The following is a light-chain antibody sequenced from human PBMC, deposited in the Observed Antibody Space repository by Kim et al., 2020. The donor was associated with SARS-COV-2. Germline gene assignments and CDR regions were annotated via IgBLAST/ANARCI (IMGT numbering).Light chain of an antibody. J-gene: IGKJ4*01. Sequence: DIQMTQSPSSLSASVGDRVTITCRASQSINTYLNWYQQKPGKAPKLLIYAASSLQSRVPSRFSGSGSGTDFTLTISSLQPEDFATYYCQQSYSSPLTFGGGTKMDIK. CDR3: QQSYSSPLT. V-gene: IGKV1-39*01. CDR1: QSINTY. CDR2: AAS.